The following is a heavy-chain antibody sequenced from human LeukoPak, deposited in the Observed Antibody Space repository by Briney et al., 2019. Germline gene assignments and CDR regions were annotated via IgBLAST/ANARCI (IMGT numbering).Heavy chain of an antibody. CDR1: GYTFTSYG. CDR3: ARERNGGDYYYYMDV. V-gene: IGHV1-18*01. Sequence: VASVKVSCKASGYTFTSYGISWVRQAPGQGIEWMGWISAYNGNTNSAQKLQGRVTMTTDTSTSTAYMELRSLRSDDTAVYYCARERNGGDYYYYMDVWGKGTTVTVSS. J-gene: IGHJ6*03. D-gene: IGHD1-1*01. CDR2: ISAYNGNT.